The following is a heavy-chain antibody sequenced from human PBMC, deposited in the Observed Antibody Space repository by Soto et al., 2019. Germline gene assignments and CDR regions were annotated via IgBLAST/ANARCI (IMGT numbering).Heavy chain of an antibody. J-gene: IGHJ4*02. CDR2: FNAYGRKT. Sequence: QVQLVQSGAEAEKPWASVKVSCKASGYTFTSNGISWVRLAHRPGLEWMGWFNAYGRKTDYAQKFQGRLTMTRDTSTSTVYMELRRLRSADTAMYYCARTTGSYTAVDYWGQGTLVTVSS. CDR1: GYTFTSNG. V-gene: IGHV1-18*01. CDR3: ARTTGSYTAVDY. D-gene: IGHD3-9*01.